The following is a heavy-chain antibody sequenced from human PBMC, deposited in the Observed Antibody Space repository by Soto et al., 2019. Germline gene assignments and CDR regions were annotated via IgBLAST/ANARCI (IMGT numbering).Heavy chain of an antibody. CDR3: ARDVGYCSSSTCLIDH. Sequence: ASVKVSCKASGYTFNTYGISWVRQAPGQGLEWMGWISTFNGETRYAQKFQARVTVTTDTPTTTGYMELRSLRSDDTAVYYCARDVGYCSSSTCLIDHWGQGALVTVSS. CDR1: GYTFNTYG. D-gene: IGHD2-2*01. J-gene: IGHJ4*02. CDR2: ISTFNGET. V-gene: IGHV1-18*01.